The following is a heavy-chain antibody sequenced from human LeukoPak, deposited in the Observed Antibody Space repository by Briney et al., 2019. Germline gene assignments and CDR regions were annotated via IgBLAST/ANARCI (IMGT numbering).Heavy chain of an antibody. CDR3: ARELTLCCDGGDCPYYVDL. J-gene: IGHJ6*03. D-gene: IGHD2-21*02. Sequence: PSETLSLTCTVSGGSISSYYWSWIRQPAGKGLEWIGRIYTTGITNYNPSLKSRVTMSLDTSKNQFSLKLNSVTAADTAVYYCARELTLCCDGGDCPYYVDLWGKGTTVAVSS. CDR1: GGSISSYY. CDR2: IYTTGIT. V-gene: IGHV4-4*07.